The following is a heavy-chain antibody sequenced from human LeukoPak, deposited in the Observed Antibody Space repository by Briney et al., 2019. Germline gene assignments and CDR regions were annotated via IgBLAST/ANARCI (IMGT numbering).Heavy chain of an antibody. CDR1: GFNFSSYA. J-gene: IGHJ4*02. V-gene: IGHV3-30-3*01. Sequence: GGSLRLSCAASGFNFSSYAVHWVRQAPGKGLEWVALISFDGTNKYYADSVKGRFTISRDNSENTLYLQVNSLRAEDTAVYYCAKGGKWDVTPFDYWGQGTLVTVSS. CDR3: AKGGKWDVTPFDY. CDR2: ISFDGTNK. D-gene: IGHD1-26*01.